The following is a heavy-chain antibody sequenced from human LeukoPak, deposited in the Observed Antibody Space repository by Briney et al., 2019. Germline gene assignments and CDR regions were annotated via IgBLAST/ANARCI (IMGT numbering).Heavy chain of an antibody. V-gene: IGHV3-9*01. CDR1: GFTFDDYA. CDR2: ISWNSGSI. Sequence: GGSLRLSCAASGFTFDDYAMHWVRQAPGKGLEWVSGISWNSGSIGYADSVKGRFTISRDNAKNSLYLQMNSLRAEDTALYYCAKDMRYSIRETRFDYWGQGTLVTVSS. D-gene: IGHD6-13*01. CDR3: AKDMRYSIRETRFDY. J-gene: IGHJ4*02.